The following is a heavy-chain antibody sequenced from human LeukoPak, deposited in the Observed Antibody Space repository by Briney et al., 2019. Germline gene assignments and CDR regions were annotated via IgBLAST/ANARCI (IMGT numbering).Heavy chain of an antibody. J-gene: IGHJ4*02. Sequence: GESLKISCKGSGHSFTSYWIGWVRQMPGKGLEWMGIIYPGDSDTRYSPSFQGQVTISADKSISTAYLQWSSLKASDTAMYYCARISGSGWSIYYFDYWGQGTLVTVSS. CDR2: IYPGDSDT. D-gene: IGHD6-19*01. CDR1: GHSFTSYW. V-gene: IGHV5-51*01. CDR3: ARISGSGWSIYYFDY.